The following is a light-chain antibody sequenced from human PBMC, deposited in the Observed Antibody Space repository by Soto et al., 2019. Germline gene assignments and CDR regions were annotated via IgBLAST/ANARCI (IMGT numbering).Light chain of an antibody. CDR1: QGISNY. V-gene: IGKV1-27*01. Sequence: DIQMTQSPSSLSASVGDRVTLTCRASQGISNYLAWYQQKPGKLPTLLIYDASTLQSGVPSRFSGSGSGTDFTLTISSLQPADVATYYCQKHNTAPWTFGQGTKVEIK. J-gene: IGKJ1*01. CDR3: QKHNTAPWT. CDR2: DAS.